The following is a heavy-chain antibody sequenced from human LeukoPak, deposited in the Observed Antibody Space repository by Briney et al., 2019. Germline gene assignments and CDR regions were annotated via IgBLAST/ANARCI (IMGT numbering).Heavy chain of an antibody. CDR1: GFSFSNYA. J-gene: IGHJ4*02. Sequence: GRSLRLSCAASGFSFSNYAMHWVRQAPGKGLEWVTIISHDGSYKHNADSVKGRFTISRDNSKNTLFLEVKSLRTEDTAVYYCARESGYYSFYFDSWGQGTLVTVSS. CDR2: ISHDGSYK. CDR3: ARESGYYSFYFDS. D-gene: IGHD3-3*01. V-gene: IGHV3-30*14.